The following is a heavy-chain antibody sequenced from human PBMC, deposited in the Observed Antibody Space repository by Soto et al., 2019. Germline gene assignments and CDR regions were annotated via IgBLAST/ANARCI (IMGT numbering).Heavy chain of an antibody. J-gene: IGHJ4*02. Sequence: GGSLRLSCAASGFTFSSYSMGWVRQAPGKGLEWVSVLTGSGGSTYYADSAKGRFTVSRDDSRNTLYLQMNNLRGDDTAVYHRAKDAVYNDGVWLPDFWGQGTPVTVSS. CDR1: GFTFSSYS. V-gene: IGHV3-23*01. D-gene: IGHD3-3*01. CDR2: LTGSGGST. CDR3: AKDAVYNDGVWLPDF.